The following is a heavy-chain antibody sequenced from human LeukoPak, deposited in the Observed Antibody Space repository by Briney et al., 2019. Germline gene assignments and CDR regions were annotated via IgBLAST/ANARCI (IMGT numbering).Heavy chain of an antibody. J-gene: IGHJ4*02. V-gene: IGHV1-2*02. CDR2: INPNSGDT. Sequence: ASVKVSCKASGYTFTGYHMHWVRQAPGQGLEWMGWINPNSGDTNYAQKFQGRVTMTRDTSITTAYVQLSRLRSDDTAVYYCARDVGYRSGWHWENWGQGTLVTVSS. CDR3: ARDVGYRSGWHWEN. D-gene: IGHD6-19*01. CDR1: GYTFTGYH.